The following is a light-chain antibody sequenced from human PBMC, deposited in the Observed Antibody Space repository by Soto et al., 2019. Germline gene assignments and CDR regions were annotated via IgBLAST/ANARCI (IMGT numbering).Light chain of an antibody. CDR2: DTS. V-gene: IGKV3-20*01. J-gene: IGKJ4*01. Sequence: EIVLTQSPGTLSLSPGERATLSCETSQSVAGNELGWYQQKPGQPPRLLIYDTSSRATGIPDRFSGSGSGTDFTLTISSLEPEDFAVYYCQQYDSLITFGGGTKVDIK. CDR1: QSVAGNE. CDR3: QQYDSLIT.